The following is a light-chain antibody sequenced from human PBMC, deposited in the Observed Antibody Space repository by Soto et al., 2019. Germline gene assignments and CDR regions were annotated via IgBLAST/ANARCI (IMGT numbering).Light chain of an antibody. CDR1: SNDVGSYNL. V-gene: IGLV2-23*01. Sequence: QSVLTQPASVSGSPGQSITISCTGTSNDVGSYNLVSWYQQHPGKAPKLMIYEGSKRPSGVSDRFSGSKSGNTASLTMSGLRPEDEADYYCFSYAGSSTYVFGSGTKVTVL. CDR3: FSYAGSSTYV. CDR2: EGS. J-gene: IGLJ1*01.